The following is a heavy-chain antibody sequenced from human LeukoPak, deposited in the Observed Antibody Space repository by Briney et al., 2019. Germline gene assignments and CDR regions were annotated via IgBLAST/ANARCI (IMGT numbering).Heavy chain of an antibody. CDR3: TTDSPGFTFGGVIVGEDY. V-gene: IGHV3-23*01. Sequence: QAGGSLRLSCAASRFTFSSYGMSWVRQAPGKGLEWVSGISSSGGSTYYADSVKGRFTISRDNSRNTLYLQMNSLRAEDTAVYYCTTDSPGFTFGGVIVGEDYWGQGTLVTVSS. CDR2: ISSSGGST. CDR1: RFTFSSYG. J-gene: IGHJ4*02. D-gene: IGHD3-16*02.